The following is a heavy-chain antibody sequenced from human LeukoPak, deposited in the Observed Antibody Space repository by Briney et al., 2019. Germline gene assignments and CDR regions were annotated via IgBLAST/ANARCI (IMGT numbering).Heavy chain of an antibody. CDR3: ASGDCSGGSCYLGY. Sequence: SETLSLTCTASGGSISSYYWSWIRQPPGKGLEWIGYTYYSGSTNYNPSLKSRVTISVDTSKNQFSLKLSSVTAADTAVYYCASGDCSGGSCYLGYWGQGTLVTVSS. CDR2: TYYSGST. J-gene: IGHJ4*02. CDR1: GGSISSYY. D-gene: IGHD2-15*01. V-gene: IGHV4-59*08.